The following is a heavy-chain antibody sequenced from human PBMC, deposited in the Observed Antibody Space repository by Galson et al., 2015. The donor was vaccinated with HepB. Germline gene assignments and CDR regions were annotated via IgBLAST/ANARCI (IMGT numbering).Heavy chain of an antibody. D-gene: IGHD3-22*01. CDR2: ISSSSNYI. CDR1: GFTFSDYS. J-gene: IGHJ3*01. V-gene: IGHV3-21*01. CDR3: ARDHARVNQDAFDL. Sequence: SLRLSCAASGFTFSDYSMNWVRQAPGKGLEWVSSISSSSNYIHYTDSVKGRFTISRDNAKNSLYLQMNSLRAEDTAVYYCARDHARVNQDAFDLWGQGTMVTVSS.